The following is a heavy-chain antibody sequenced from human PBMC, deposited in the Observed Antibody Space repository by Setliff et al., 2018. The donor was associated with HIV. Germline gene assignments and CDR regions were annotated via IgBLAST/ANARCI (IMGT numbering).Heavy chain of an antibody. J-gene: IGHJ4*02. CDR3: ATTEGGYTFNSDSSGSRYFDH. V-gene: IGHV1-2*02. D-gene: IGHD3-22*01. CDR2: INTEHGGA. CDR1: GYTFSDYE. Sequence: ASVKVSCKASGYTFSDYEIHWLRQAPGQGPEWLGWINTEHGGAYYAQHFQGRVSVTRDTSINTVYMELSRLKSDGTAIYYCATTEGGYTFNSDSSGSRYFDHWGQGTLVTVSS.